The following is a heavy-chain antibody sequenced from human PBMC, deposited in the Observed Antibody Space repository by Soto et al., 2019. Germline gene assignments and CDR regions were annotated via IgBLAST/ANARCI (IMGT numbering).Heavy chain of an antibody. D-gene: IGHD2-15*01. CDR3: ARLHGGNWFDP. CDR2: IDPSDSYI. Sequence: GGSQKISCNGSGYSFTSYWVRWVRQMPGKGLEWVGRIDPSDSYINYSPPFQGHVTISADKSISTAYLQWSSLKASDTAMYYCARLHGGNWFDPWGQGTLVTVSS. CDR1: GYSFTSYW. J-gene: IGHJ5*02. V-gene: IGHV5-10-1*01.